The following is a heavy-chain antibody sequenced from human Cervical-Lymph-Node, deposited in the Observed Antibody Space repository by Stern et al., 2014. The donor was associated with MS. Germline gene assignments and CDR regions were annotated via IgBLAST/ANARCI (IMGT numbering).Heavy chain of an antibody. CDR3: ARDARGGGDCCNWFDP. Sequence: QVQLQESGPGLVKPSGTLSLTCTVSGDSISSNYWWSWVRQPPGKGLEWIGEIYHSGRTKYKPSLKSRVTMSLDKSKDQFSLELTSVTAADTAIYYCARDARGGGDCCNWFDPWGQGTLVTVSS. CDR1: GDSISSNYW. J-gene: IGHJ5*02. CDR2: IYHSGRT. D-gene: IGHD2-21*02. V-gene: IGHV4-4*02.